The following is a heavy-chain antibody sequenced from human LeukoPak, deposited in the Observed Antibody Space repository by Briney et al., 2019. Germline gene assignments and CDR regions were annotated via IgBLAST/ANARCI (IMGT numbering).Heavy chain of an antibody. CDR2: INTISCDT. CDR3: ARDRADCSGGSCYSRWFDP. CDR1: GYTFTASY. J-gene: IGHJ5*02. V-gene: IGHV1-2*02. Sequence: GGSVKVSCKASGYTFTASYLHWVRRAPGQGLEWMGWINTISCDTKFAQKFQGRVTLTRDTSINTAYMELSRLTSDDTAVYYCARDRADCSGGSCYSRWFDPWGQGTLVTASS. D-gene: IGHD2-15*01.